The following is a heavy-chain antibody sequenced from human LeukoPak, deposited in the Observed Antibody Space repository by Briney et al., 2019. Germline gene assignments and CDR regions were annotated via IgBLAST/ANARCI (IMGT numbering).Heavy chain of an antibody. V-gene: IGHV4-34*01. CDR3: ARGGAELGYCSSTSCYSGAVDY. Sequence: SETLCLTCAVYGGSFSGYYWSWIRQPPGKGLEWIGEINHSGSTNYNPSLKSRVTISVDTSKNQFSLKLSSVTAADTAVYYCARGGAELGYCSSTSCYSGAVDYWGQGTLVTVSS. CDR2: INHSGST. D-gene: IGHD2-2*01. CDR1: GGSFSGYY. J-gene: IGHJ4*02.